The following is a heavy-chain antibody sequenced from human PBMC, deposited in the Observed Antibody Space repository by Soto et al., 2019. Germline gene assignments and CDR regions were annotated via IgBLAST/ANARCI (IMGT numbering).Heavy chain of an antibody. Sequence: GGSLRLSCAASGFTVSSNYMSWVRQAPGKGLEWVSVIYSGGSTYYADSVKGRFTISRDNSKNTLYLQMNSLRAEDTAVYYCARDILHYGDNHNYYSYGMDVWGRGTTVTVSS. CDR3: ARDILHYGDNHNYYSYGMDV. D-gene: IGHD4-17*01. V-gene: IGHV3-53*01. J-gene: IGHJ6*02. CDR2: IYSGGST. CDR1: GFTVSSNY.